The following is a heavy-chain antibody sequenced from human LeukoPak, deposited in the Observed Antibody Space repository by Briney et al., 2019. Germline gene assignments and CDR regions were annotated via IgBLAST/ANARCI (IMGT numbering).Heavy chain of an antibody. J-gene: IGHJ3*02. CDR1: GFIFGNYW. CDR3: ARPQQQLVRGASDAFDI. V-gene: IGHV3-7*01. D-gene: IGHD6-13*01. CDR2: IKQDGSEK. Sequence: PGGSLRLSCVASGFIFGNYWMSWVRQAPGKGLEWVANIKQDGSEKYYVDSVKGRFTISRDNAKNSLYLQMNSLRAEDTAVYYCARPQQQLVRGASDAFDIWGQGTMVTVSS.